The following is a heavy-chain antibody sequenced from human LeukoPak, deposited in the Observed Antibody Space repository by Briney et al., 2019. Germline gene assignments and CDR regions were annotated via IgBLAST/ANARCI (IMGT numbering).Heavy chain of an antibody. CDR3: ARDPNSGIYAGFDY. CDR2: INTNTGNP. V-gene: IGHV7-4-1*02. D-gene: IGHD1-26*01. J-gene: IGHJ4*02. CDR1: GYTFTTYA. Sequence: ASVKVSCEASGYTFTTYAMNWVRQAPGQGLEWMGWINTNTGNPTYAQGFTGRFVFSLDTSVSTAYLQISSLKAEDTAVYYCARDPNSGIYAGFDYWGQGTLVTVSS.